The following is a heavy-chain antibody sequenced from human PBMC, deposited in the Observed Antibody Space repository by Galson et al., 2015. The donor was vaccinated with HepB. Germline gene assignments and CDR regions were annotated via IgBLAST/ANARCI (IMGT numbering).Heavy chain of an antibody. CDR2: VNPDDGGT. Sequence: SCKAPGYTFTHYYIHWVRQAPGQGLEWMGWVNPDDGGTDFAHNFQGSVTLTADTSITTAYMELSDTKSDDTAVYYCARSSLYNWNGFDALDIWGQGTLVTVSS. J-gene: IGHJ3*02. V-gene: IGHV1-2*02. D-gene: IGHD1-1*01. CDR3: ARSSLYNWNGFDALDI. CDR1: GYTFTHYY.